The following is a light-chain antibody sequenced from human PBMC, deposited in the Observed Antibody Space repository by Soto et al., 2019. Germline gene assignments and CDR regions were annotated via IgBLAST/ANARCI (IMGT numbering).Light chain of an antibody. CDR3: QQYYEFPLT. Sequence: AIRMTQSPSSLSASPGDRVTITCRASQAISSYLAWYQQKPGKAPNLLIYVASTLQSGVPSRFSGSGSGTDFTLTISRLQSEDFATYYCQQYYEFPLTFGGGTKVDIK. V-gene: IGKV1-8*01. CDR2: VAS. J-gene: IGKJ4*01. CDR1: QAISSY.